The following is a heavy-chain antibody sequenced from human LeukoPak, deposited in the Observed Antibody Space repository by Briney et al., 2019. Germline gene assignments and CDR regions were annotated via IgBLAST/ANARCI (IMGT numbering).Heavy chain of an antibody. D-gene: IGHD3-22*01. J-gene: IGHJ4*02. Sequence: ASVKVSCKASGYTFTSCYMHWVRQAPGQGLEWMGIINPSGGSTSYAQKFQGRVTMTRDTSTSTVYMELSSLRSEDTAVYYCARESYYYDSSGYLLGYWGQGTLVTVSS. CDR3: ARESYYYDSSGYLLGY. CDR2: INPSGGST. CDR1: GYTFTSCY. V-gene: IGHV1-46*01.